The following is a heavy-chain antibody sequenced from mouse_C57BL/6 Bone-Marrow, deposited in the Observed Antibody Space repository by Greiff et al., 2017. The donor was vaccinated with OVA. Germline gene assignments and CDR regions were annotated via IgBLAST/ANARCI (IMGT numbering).Heavy chain of an antibody. D-gene: IGHD1-1*01. CDR3: ARRVTTVAYFDY. J-gene: IGHJ2*01. Sequence: VKLQQPGAELVRPGSSVKLSCKASGYTFTSYWMHWVKQRPIQGLEWIGNIDPSDSETHYNQKFKDKATLTVDKSSSTAYMQLSSLTSEDSAVYYCARRVTTVAYFDYWGQGTTLTVSS. CDR2: IDPSDSET. CDR1: GYTFTSYW. V-gene: IGHV1-52*01.